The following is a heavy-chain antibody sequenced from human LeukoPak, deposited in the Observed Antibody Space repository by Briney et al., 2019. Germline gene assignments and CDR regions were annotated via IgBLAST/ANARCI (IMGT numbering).Heavy chain of an antibody. Sequence: ASVKVSCTASGYTFTSYYMHWVRQAPGQGLEWMGIINPSRGSTSYAQKFQGRVTMIRDTSTSTVYMELSSLRSEDTAVYYCAREGYYYGSGSYYDGENWFDPWGQGTLVSVSS. CDR1: GYTFTSYY. D-gene: IGHD3-10*01. J-gene: IGHJ5*02. CDR3: AREGYYYGSGSYYDGENWFDP. V-gene: IGHV1-46*01. CDR2: INPSRGST.